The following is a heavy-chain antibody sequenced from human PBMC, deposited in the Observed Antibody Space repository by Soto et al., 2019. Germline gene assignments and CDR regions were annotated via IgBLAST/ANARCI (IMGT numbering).Heavy chain of an antibody. Sequence: GWSLRLACAASGFTFISYGMHWVRQAPGKGLEWVAVIWYDGSNKYYADSVKGRFTISRDNSKDTLYLQMNSLRAEDTAVYYCARVGITAYWGQGTLVTVSS. CDR2: IWYDGSNK. CDR3: ARVGITAY. V-gene: IGHV3-33*01. CDR1: GFTFISYG. D-gene: IGHD3-22*01. J-gene: IGHJ4*02.